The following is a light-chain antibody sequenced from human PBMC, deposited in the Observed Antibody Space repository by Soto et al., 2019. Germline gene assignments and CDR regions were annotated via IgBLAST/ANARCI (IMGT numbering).Light chain of an antibody. CDR3: GSYTSGSTLYV. V-gene: IGLV2-14*01. Sequence: QSALTQPASVSVSPGQSITISCTGTSSDVGGYNFVSWYQQHPDKAPKLMIYDVTNRPSGISNRFSGSKSGNTASLTISGLQDEDEADYYCGSYTSGSTLYVCGTGTKVTVL. CDR2: DVT. J-gene: IGLJ1*01. CDR1: SSDVGGYNF.